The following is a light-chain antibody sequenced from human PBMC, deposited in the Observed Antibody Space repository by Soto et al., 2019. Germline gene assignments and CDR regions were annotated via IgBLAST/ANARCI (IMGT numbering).Light chain of an antibody. CDR2: DAS. J-gene: IGKJ1*01. CDR3: QQYNSYWAWT. V-gene: IGKV1-5*01. CDR1: QSISSW. Sequence: DIQMTQSPSTLSASVGDRVTITCRASQSISSWLAWNQQKPGKAPKLLIYDASSLESGVPSRFSGSGSGTEFTLTISSLQPDDFATYYCQQYNSYWAWTFGQGTKVEIK.